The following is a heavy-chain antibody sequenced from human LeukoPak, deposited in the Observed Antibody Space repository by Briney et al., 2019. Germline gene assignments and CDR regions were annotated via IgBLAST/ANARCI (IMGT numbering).Heavy chain of an antibody. D-gene: IGHD3-22*01. CDR3: ARGGRDYYDSSGYYLPDY. V-gene: IGHV4-39*07. J-gene: IGHJ4*02. Sequence: SETLSLTCTVSGGSISSSSYYWGWIRQPPGKGLEWVGSIYYSGSTYYNPSLKSRVTISVDTSKNQFSLKLSSVTAADTAVYYCARGGRDYYDSSGYYLPDYWGQGTLVTVSS. CDR1: GGSISSSSYY. CDR2: IYYSGST.